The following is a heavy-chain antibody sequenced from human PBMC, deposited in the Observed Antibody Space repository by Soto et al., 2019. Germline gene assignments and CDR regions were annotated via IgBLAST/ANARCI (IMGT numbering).Heavy chain of an antibody. J-gene: IGHJ4*02. CDR3: ARDREYCSGGSCYSGAFDY. D-gene: IGHD2-15*01. Sequence: GSLRLSCAASGFTFSSYAMHWVRQAPGKGLEWVAVISYDGSNKYYADSVKGRFTISRDNSKNTLYLQMNSLRAEDTAVYYCARDREYCSGGSCYSGAFDYWGQGTLVTVSS. CDR1: GFTFSSYA. V-gene: IGHV3-30-3*01. CDR2: ISYDGSNK.